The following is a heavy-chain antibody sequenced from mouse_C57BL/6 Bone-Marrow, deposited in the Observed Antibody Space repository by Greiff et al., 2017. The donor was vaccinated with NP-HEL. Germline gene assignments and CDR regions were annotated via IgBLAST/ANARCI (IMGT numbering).Heavy chain of an antibody. D-gene: IGHD2-4*01. CDR2: ISDGGSYT. CDR1: GFTFSSYA. V-gene: IGHV5-4*01. CDR3: ARDYYDYSWCAY. Sequence: EVQLVESGGGLVKPGGSLKLSCAASGFTFSSYAMSWVRQTPEKRLEWVATISDGGSYTYYPDNVKGRFTISRDNAKNNLYLQMSHLKSEDTAMYYCARDYYDYSWCAYWGQETLVTVSA. J-gene: IGHJ3*01.